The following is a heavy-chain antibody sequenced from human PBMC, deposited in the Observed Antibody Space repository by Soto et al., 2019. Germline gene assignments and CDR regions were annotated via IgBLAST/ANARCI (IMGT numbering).Heavy chain of an antibody. J-gene: IGHJ6*02. D-gene: IGHD3-3*01. V-gene: IGHV3-30*18. CDR3: AKDDKSWYDFWSGYYPYYGMDV. CDR1: GFTFSSYG. Sequence: GGSLRLSCAASGFTFSSYGMHWVRQAPGKGLEWVAVISYDGSNKYYADSVKGRFTISRDNSKNTLYLQMNSLRAEDTAVYYCAKDDKSWYDFWSGYYPYYGMDVWGQGTTVTVSS. CDR2: ISYDGSNK.